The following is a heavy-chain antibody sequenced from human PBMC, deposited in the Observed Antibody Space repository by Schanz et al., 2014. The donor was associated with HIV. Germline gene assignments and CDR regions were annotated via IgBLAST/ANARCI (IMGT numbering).Heavy chain of an antibody. J-gene: IGHJ4*02. V-gene: IGHV3-30*03. CDR3: ARQGLRFSFWLDY. CDR1: GFSFDNYG. Sequence: QMQLVESGGGVVQPGRSLRLSCAASGFSFDNYGMHWVRQAPGKGLEWVAVISYDGTNKKYEDSVKGRFTISRDNSKNTLYLQMNNLRAEDTAVYGCARQGLRFSFWLDYWGQGTPVTVS. CDR2: ISYDGTNK. D-gene: IGHD4-17*01.